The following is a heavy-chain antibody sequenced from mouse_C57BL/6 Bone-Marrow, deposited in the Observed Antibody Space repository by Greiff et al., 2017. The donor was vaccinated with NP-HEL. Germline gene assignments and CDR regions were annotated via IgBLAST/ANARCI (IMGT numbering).Heavy chain of an antibody. CDR1: GFTFSSYG. Sequence: EVQLVESGGDLVKPGGSLKLSCAASGFTFSSYGMSWVRQTPDKRLEWVATISSGGSYTYYPDSVKGRFTISRDNAKNTLYLQMSSLKSEDTAMYYCARQACSNFDVWGTGTTVTVSS. J-gene: IGHJ1*03. V-gene: IGHV5-6*01. CDR3: ARQACSNFDV. D-gene: IGHD1-1*01. CDR2: ISSGGSYT.